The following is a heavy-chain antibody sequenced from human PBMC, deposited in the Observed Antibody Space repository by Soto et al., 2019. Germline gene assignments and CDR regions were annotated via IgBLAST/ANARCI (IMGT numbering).Heavy chain of an antibody. CDR2: IYYSGST. CDR3: ARGPLVSYFDY. D-gene: IGHD6-6*01. CDR1: GGSISSGGYY. V-gene: IGHV4-31*03. Sequence: NPSETLSLTCTVSGGSISSGGYYWSWIRQHPGKGLEWIGYIYYSGSTYYNPSLKSRVTISVDTSKNQFSLKLSSVTAADTAVYYCARGPLVSYFDYWGQGTLVTVSS. J-gene: IGHJ4*02.